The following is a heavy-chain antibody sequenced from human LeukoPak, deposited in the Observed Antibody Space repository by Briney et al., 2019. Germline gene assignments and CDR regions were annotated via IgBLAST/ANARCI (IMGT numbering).Heavy chain of an antibody. V-gene: IGHV1-69*05. CDR2: IIPIFGTA. J-gene: IGHJ3*02. D-gene: IGHD3-3*01. CDR3: ASNFRGHDAFDI. Sequence: ASVKVSCKASGGTFCSYAISWVRQAPGQGLEWMGRIIPIFGTANYAQKFQGRVTITTDESTSTAYMELSSLRSEDTAVYYCASNFRGHDAFDIWGQGTMVTVSS. CDR1: GGTFCSYA.